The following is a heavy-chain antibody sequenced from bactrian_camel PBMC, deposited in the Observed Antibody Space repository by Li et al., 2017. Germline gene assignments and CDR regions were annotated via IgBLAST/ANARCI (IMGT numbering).Heavy chain of an antibody. Sequence: HVQLVESGGDLVQAGETLRLSCTASGFTFDDSDMGWYRQAPGKEREFVSRIYGPDTATYVDSVKGRFTISRDYAKNILYLQMNSLKIEDTALYSCTACQLTAVGGKYWGHGTQVTVS. CDR1: GFTFDDSD. CDR2: IYGPDTA. V-gene: IGHV3S60*01. CDR3: TACQLTAVGGKY. J-gene: IGHJ4*01. D-gene: IGHD3*01.